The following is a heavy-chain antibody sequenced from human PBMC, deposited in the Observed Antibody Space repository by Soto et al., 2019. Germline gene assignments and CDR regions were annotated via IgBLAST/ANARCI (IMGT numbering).Heavy chain of an antibody. CDR3: TREGKLEPIPFDY. CDR2: ISYIESKK. Sequence: QVQLVESGGGVVQPGRSLRLSCAASGFSFRSYTLHWVRQAPGKGLEWVADISYIESKKNYADSVNGRFTISRDNSRNTLYLQMNNLRADDTAFYYCTREGKLEPIPFDYWCSGTWVTVSS. D-gene: IGHD1-1*01. CDR1: GFSFRSYT. J-gene: IGHJ4*01. V-gene: IGHV3-30-3*01.